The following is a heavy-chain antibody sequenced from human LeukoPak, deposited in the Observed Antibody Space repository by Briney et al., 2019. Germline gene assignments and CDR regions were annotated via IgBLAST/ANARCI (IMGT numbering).Heavy chain of an antibody. CDR3: TRERRGSYYAFES. J-gene: IGHJ4*02. CDR2: VMSRRGST. CDR1: GFSVSDYS. D-gene: IGHD3-16*01. Sequence: SGGSLRLSCAASGFSVSDYSISWIRQSPGKGPEWISYVMSRRGSTNYADSVKGRFTISRDNAKNSVALQLDGLRADDTAVYFCTRERRGSYYAFESWGQGTLVTVSS. V-gene: IGHV3-11*05.